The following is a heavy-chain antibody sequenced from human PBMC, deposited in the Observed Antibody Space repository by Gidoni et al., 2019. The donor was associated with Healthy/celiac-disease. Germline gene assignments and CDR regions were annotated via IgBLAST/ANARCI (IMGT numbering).Heavy chain of an antibody. CDR3: ARDRPGTIFGRGGDYGMDV. V-gene: IGHV4-59*01. J-gene: IGHJ6*02. D-gene: IGHD3-3*01. CDR1: GGSISSYY. Sequence: QVQLQESGPGLLKPSATLFLTCTVSGGSISSYYWCWIRQPPGKGLEWIGYIYYSGSTNYNPSLKSRVTISVDTSKNQFSLKLSSVTAADTAVYYCARDRPGTIFGRGGDYGMDVWGQGTTVTVSS. CDR2: IYYSGST.